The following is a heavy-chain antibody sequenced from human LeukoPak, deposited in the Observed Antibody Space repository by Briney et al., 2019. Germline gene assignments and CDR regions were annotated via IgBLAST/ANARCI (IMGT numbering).Heavy chain of an antibody. CDR3: ANPNYYDSSGHYSDDY. V-gene: IGHV3-30*04. J-gene: IGHJ4*02. D-gene: IGHD3-22*01. CDR2: ISYDGSNK. Sequence: PGRSLRLSCAASGFTFSTYTMHWVRQAPGKGLEWVAVISYDGSNKYNADSVKGRFTISRDNSRNTLYLQMNSLRAEDTAVYYCANPNYYDSSGHYSDDYWGQGTLVTVSS. CDR1: GFTFSTYT.